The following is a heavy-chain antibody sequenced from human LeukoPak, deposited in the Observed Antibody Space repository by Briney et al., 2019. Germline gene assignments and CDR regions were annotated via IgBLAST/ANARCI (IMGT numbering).Heavy chain of an antibody. Sequence: ASVTVSCKASGYTFTNYLIHWVRQAPVQGLEWMGIINPSSGTTSYAQKFYGRVTMTRDTSTNTVYMEVSSLRSEDTAVYYCARDQGASMITWDYWGQGTLVSVSS. J-gene: IGHJ4*02. CDR2: INPSSGTT. D-gene: IGHD3-16*01. CDR1: GYTFTNYL. V-gene: IGHV1-46*01. CDR3: ARDQGASMITWDY.